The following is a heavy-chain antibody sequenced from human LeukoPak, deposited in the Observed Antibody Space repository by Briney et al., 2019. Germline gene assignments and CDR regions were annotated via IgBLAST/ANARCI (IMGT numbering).Heavy chain of an antibody. CDR3: ASGGRFYYFDY. Sequence: SETLSLTCTVSGGSISSYYWSWIRQPPGEGLEWIGYIYYSGSTNYNPSLKSRVTISVDTSKNQFSLKLSSVTAADTAVYYCASGGRFYYFDYWGQGTLVTVSS. D-gene: IGHD2-15*01. V-gene: IGHV4-59*01. CDR1: GGSISSYY. J-gene: IGHJ4*02. CDR2: IYYSGST.